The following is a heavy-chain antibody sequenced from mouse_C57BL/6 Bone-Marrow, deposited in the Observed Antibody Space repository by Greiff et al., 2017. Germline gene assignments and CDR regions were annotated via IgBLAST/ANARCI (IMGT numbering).Heavy chain of an antibody. CDR3: ARLGTTMDY. V-gene: IGHV7-3*01. Sequence: EVMLVDSGGGLVQPGGSLSLSCAASGFTFTDYYMSWVRQPPGKALEWLGFIRHKTNGYTTESSASVTGRFTISRDNTQSIHYLQMNALRAEDNATYYCARLGTTMDYWGQGTSVTVSS. CDR2: IRHKTNGYTT. CDR1: GFTFTDYY. J-gene: IGHJ4*01. D-gene: IGHD2-3*01.